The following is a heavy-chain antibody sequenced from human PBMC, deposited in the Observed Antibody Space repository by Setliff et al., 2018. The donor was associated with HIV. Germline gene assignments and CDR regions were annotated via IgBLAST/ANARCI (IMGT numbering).Heavy chain of an antibody. Sequence: GGSLRLSCAASGFTFSSYWMHWVRQAPGKGLVWVFGMNTDGSSTRYADSVKGRFTISRDNAKNMLYLQMNSLSADDTAGYYCVRGSGYYYFDNWGQGALVTVSS. J-gene: IGHJ4*02. D-gene: IGHD3-22*01. V-gene: IGHV3-74*01. CDR1: GFTFSSYW. CDR3: VRGSGYYYFDN. CDR2: MNTDGSST.